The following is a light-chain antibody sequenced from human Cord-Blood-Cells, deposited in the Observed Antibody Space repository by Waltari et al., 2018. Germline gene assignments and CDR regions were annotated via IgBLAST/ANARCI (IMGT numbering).Light chain of an antibody. CDR2: QDS. CDR3: QAWDSSNVV. Sequence: SYELTQPPSVSVSPGQTASLTCSGDKLGDKYACWYPQKPGQSPVLVIYQDSKRPSGIPERFSGSNSGNTATLTISGTQAMDEADYYCQAWDSSNVVFGGGTKLTVL. V-gene: IGLV3-1*01. J-gene: IGLJ2*01. CDR1: KLGDKY.